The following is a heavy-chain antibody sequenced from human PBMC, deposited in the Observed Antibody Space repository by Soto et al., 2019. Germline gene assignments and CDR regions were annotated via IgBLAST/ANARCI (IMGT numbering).Heavy chain of an antibody. CDR1: GGSISSYY. D-gene: IGHD3-3*01. CDR2: IYYSGST. Sequence: SETLSLTCTVSGGSISSYYWSWIRQPPGKGLEWIGYIYYSGSTNYNPSLKSRVTISVDTSKNQFSLKLSSVTAADTAVYYCARVDGHASDFWSGYQQNYYYYVMAVWGQGTTVTVSS. CDR3: ARVDGHASDFWSGYQQNYYYYVMAV. V-gene: IGHV4-59*01. J-gene: IGHJ6*02.